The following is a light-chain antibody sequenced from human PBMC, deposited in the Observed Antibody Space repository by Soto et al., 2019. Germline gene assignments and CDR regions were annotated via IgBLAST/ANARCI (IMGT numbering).Light chain of an antibody. J-gene: IGLJ2*01. V-gene: IGLV2-8*01. Sequence: QSALTQPPSASGSPGQSVTISCTGTTSDIGAYNYVSWYQQRPGKAPKLIIYEVTRRPSGVPDRIFGSKYDTTASLTVSGLQAEDEADYYCAAWDDSLSAVVFGGGTQLTVL. CDR3: AAWDDSLSAVV. CDR2: EVT. CDR1: TSDIGAYNY.